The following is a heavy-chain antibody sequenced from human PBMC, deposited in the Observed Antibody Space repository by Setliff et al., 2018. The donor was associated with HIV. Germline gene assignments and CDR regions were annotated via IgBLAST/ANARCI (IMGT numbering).Heavy chain of an antibody. V-gene: IGHV3-21*01. D-gene: IGHD5-12*01. CDR3: ARDFMATTNGFDY. CDR1: RFIFSSYS. Sequence: GESLKISCAASRFIFSSYSMNWVRQAPGKGLEWVSSISSSTSYIFYADSVKGRFTISRDNAKNSLYLQMDSLRAEDTAVYYCARDFMATTNGFDYWGQGTLVTVSS. J-gene: IGHJ4*02. CDR2: ISSSTSYI.